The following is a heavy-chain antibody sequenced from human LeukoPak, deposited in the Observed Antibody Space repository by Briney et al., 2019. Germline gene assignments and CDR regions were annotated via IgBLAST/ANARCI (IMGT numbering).Heavy chain of an antibody. CDR3: ARHRDGYNLGFDY. CDR2: IYYSGST. J-gene: IGHJ4*02. V-gene: IGHV4-59*08. Sequence: SETLSLTCTVSGGSISSYYWSWIRQPPGKGLEWIGYIYYSGSTNYNPSLKSRVTISVDTSKNQFSLKLSSVTAADTAVYYCARHRDGYNLGFDYWGQGTLVTVSS. CDR1: GGSISSYY. D-gene: IGHD5-24*01.